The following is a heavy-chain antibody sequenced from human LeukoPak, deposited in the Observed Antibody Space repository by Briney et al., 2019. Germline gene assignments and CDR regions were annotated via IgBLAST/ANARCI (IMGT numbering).Heavy chain of an antibody. V-gene: IGHV1-18*01. D-gene: IGHD3-10*01. CDR1: GYTITSYG. CDR2: SSAYNGNT. CDR3: ARDRSTGFGELLYYYYYYGMDV. J-gene: IGHJ6*02. Sequence: ASVKVTCKASGYTITSYGISWVRQAPGQGLDWMGWSSAYNGNTNYAQKLQGRVRMTTDTSTSTAYMELRSLRSDDTAVYYCARDRSTGFGELLYYYYYYGMDVWGQGTTVTVSS.